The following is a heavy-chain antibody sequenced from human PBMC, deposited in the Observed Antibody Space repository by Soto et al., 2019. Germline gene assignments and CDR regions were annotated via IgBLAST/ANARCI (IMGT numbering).Heavy chain of an antibody. CDR1: GFTVSSNY. CDR2: IYSGGST. CDR3: ARERIILGYCSGGSCYSDGYYFDY. J-gene: IGHJ4*02. Sequence: EVQLVETGGGLIQPGGSLRLSCAASGFTVSSNYMSWVRQAPGKGLEWVSVIYSGGSTYYADSVKGRFTISRDNSKNTLYLQMNSLRAEDTAVYYCARERIILGYCSGGSCYSDGYYFDYWGQGTLVTVSS. D-gene: IGHD2-15*01. V-gene: IGHV3-53*02.